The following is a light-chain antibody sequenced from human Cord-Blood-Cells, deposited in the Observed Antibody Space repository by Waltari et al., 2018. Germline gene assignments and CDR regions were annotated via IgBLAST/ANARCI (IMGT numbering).Light chain of an antibody. CDR1: QGISSY. CDR2: AAS. CDR3: QQYYSYPPT. Sequence: AIRMTQSPSSLSASTGDRVTITCRAIQGISSYLAWYQQKPGKAPKLLIYAASTLQSGVPSRFSGSGSGTDFTLTISCLQSEDFATYYCQQYYSYPPTFGQGTKVEIK. V-gene: IGKV1-8*01. J-gene: IGKJ1*01.